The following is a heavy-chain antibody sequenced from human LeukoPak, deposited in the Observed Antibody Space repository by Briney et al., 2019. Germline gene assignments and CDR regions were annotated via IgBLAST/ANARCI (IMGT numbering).Heavy chain of an antibody. J-gene: IGHJ4*02. V-gene: IGHV4-30-2*01. Sequence: PSQTLSLTCTVSGGSISSGGYYWSWIRQPPGKGLEWIGYIYHSGSTYYNPSLKSRVTISVDRSKNQFSLKLSSVTAADTAVYYCARTYYYDSSGYYYMYYFDYWGQGTLVTVSS. CDR1: GGSISSGGYY. CDR3: ARTYYYDSSGYYYMYYFDY. D-gene: IGHD3-22*01. CDR2: IYHSGST.